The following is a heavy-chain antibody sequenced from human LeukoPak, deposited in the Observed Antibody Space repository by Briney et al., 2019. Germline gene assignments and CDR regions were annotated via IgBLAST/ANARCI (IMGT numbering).Heavy chain of an antibody. V-gene: IGHV3-23*01. D-gene: IGHD5-24*01. CDR1: GFTFSSYG. CDR3: AKGEYHQDGIGENRFDN. Sequence: GGTLRLSCAASGFTFSSYGMSWVRQAPGKGLEWVSAISGSGGSTYYADSVKGRFTISRDNSKNTLYLQMNSLRAEDTAVYYCAKGEYHQDGIGENRFDNWGQGALVTVSS. CDR2: ISGSGGST. J-gene: IGHJ4*02.